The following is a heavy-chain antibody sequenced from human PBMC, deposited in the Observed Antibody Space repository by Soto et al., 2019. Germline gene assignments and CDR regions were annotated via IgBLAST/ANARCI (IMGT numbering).Heavy chain of an antibody. J-gene: IGHJ4*02. CDR3: ARLYYYDSSGYYPLDY. CDR2: IDPGDSNT. V-gene: IGHV5-51*01. Sequence: RGESLKISCKGSGYTFSSYWIVWVRQMPGKGLEWVGIIDPGDSNTRYSPSFQGQVTISADKSIKTAYLQWSSLRPSDTAMYYCARLYYYDSSGYYPLDYWGQGTLVTVSS. CDR1: GYTFSSYW. D-gene: IGHD3-22*01.